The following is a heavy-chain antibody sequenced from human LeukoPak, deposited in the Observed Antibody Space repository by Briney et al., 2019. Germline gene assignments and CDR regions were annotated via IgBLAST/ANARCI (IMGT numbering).Heavy chain of an antibody. J-gene: IGHJ4*02. D-gene: IGHD3-16*01. CDR3: VKDFGRVRGTPDS. CDR2: ISGSGNGGSI. V-gene: IGHV3-64D*06. CDR1: GFAFSIYT. Sequence: GGSLRLSCSASGFAFSIYTMYWVRQAPGKGPEYVSTISGSGNGGSIYYADSAKGRFTISRDDSKSILYLQMNGLRSEDTAVYYCVKDFGRVRGTPDSWGQGTLVTVSS.